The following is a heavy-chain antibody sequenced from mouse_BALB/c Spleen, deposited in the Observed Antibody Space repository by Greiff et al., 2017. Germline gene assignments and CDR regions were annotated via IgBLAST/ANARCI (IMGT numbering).Heavy chain of an antibody. J-gene: IGHJ3*01. D-gene: IGHD2-4*01. CDR2: INPSNGRT. Sequence: VQLQQPGAELVKPGASVKLSCKASGYTFTSYWMHWVKQRPGQGLEWIGEINPSNGRTNYNEKFKSKATLTVDKSSSTAYMQLSSLTSEDSAVYYCARLGDYDFAYWGQGTLVTVSA. CDR3: ARLGDYDFAY. CDR1: GYTFTSYW. V-gene: IGHV1S81*02.